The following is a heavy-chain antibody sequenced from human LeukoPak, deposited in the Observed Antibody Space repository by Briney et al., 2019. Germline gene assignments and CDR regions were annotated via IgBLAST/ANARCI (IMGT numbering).Heavy chain of an antibody. V-gene: IGHV3-7*01. D-gene: IGHD6-13*01. Sequence: GGSLRLSCAVSGFTFSSYWMSWVRQAPGKGLEWVANIKQDGSEKYYVDSVKGRFTISRDNAKNSLYLQMNSLRAEDTAVYYCAKVGYSSSWYSYYYYGMDVWGQGTTVTVSS. CDR2: IKQDGSEK. CDR3: AKVGYSSSWYSYYYYGMDV. CDR1: GFTFSSYW. J-gene: IGHJ6*02.